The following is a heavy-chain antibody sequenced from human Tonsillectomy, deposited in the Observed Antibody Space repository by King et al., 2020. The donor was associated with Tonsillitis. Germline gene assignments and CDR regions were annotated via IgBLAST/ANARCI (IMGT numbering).Heavy chain of an antibody. V-gene: IGHV3-30*18. CDR3: AKSKDIVLVTAIGGFDY. Sequence: VQLVESGGGVVQPGRSLRLSCAASGFTFSSYGMHWVRQAPGKGLEWVAVISYDGSNKYYADSVKGRFTISRDNSKNTLYLQMNSLRDEDTAVYYCAKSKDIVLVTAIGGFDYWGQGTLVTVSS. CDR2: ISYDGSNK. CDR1: GFTFSSYG. J-gene: IGHJ4*02. D-gene: IGHD2-21*02.